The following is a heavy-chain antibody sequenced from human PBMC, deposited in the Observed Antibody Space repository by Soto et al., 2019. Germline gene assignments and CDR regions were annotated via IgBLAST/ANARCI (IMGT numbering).Heavy chain of an antibody. CDR2: IKHDGSEK. D-gene: IGHD3-3*01. CDR1: GFTFSSYW. J-gene: IGHJ6*02. Sequence: GGSLRLSCAASGFTFSSYWMSWVRQAPGKGLEWVANIKHDGSEKYYVDSVKGRFTISRDNAKNSLYLQMNSLRAEDTAVYYCAREFLEWLLQYYYYGMDVWGQGTTVTVSS. V-gene: IGHV3-7*01. CDR3: AREFLEWLLQYYYYGMDV.